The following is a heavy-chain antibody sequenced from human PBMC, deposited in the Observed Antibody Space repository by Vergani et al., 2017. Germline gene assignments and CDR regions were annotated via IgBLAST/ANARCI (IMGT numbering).Heavy chain of an antibody. Sequence: QVQLVQSGAEVKKPGSSVKVSSKASGSTFSSYAISWVRQAPGQGLEWMGGIIPIFGTANYAQKFQGRVTITADESTSTAYMELSSLRSEDTAVYYCAYCCGGSCFRSRDYYYGMDVWGQGTTVTVSS. D-gene: IGHD2-15*01. CDR3: AYCCGGSCFRSRDYYYGMDV. CDR2: IIPIFGTA. J-gene: IGHJ6*02. V-gene: IGHV1-69*12. CDR1: GSTFSSYA.